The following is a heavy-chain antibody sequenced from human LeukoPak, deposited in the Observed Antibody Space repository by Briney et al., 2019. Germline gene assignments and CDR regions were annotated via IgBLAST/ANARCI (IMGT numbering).Heavy chain of an antibody. V-gene: IGHV5-51*01. CDR3: ARFPPHSGSRDRNPFDYGCSYFQH. CDR2: IYPGDSDT. J-gene: IGHJ1*01. D-gene: IGHD4-17*01. Sequence: GESLKISCKGSGYSFTSYWIGWVRQMPGKGLEWMGIIYPGDSDTRYSPSFQGQVTISADKSISTAYLQWSSLKASDTAMYYCARFPPHSGSRDRNPFDYGCSYFQHWGQGTLVTVSS. CDR1: GYSFTSYW.